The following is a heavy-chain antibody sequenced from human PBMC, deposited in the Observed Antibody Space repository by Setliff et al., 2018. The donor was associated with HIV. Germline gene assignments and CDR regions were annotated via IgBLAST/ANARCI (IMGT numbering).Heavy chain of an antibody. CDR3: ARGRVVAAAYYYYYMDV. J-gene: IGHJ6*03. D-gene: IGHD2-15*01. CDR2: MNPNSGNT. CDR1: GYTFTSYD. Sequence: GASVKVSCKASGYTFTSYDINWVRQATGQGLEWMGWMNPNSGNTGYARKFQGRLTMTRNTSISTAYMEVSSLRSEDTAVYYCARGRVVAAAYYYYYMDVWGKGTTVTVSS. V-gene: IGHV1-8*02.